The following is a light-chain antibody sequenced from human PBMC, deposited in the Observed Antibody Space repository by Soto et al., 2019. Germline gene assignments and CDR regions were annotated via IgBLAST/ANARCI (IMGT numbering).Light chain of an antibody. CDR2: EDD. Sequence: NFMLTQPHSVSESPGKTVTLSCTRSSGSIASDYVQWYQQRPGSSPTTVIYEDDHRPSGVPDRFSGSIDSSSNSASLTISGLKTEDEADYYCQSYDSRNYPVFGGGTKVTVL. CDR3: QSYDSRNYPV. V-gene: IGLV6-57*01. CDR1: SGSIASDY. J-gene: IGLJ3*02.